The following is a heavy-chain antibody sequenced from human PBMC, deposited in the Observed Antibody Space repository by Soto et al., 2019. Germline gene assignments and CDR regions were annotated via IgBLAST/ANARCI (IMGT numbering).Heavy chain of an antibody. D-gene: IGHD2-21*01. Sequence: SETLSLTCTVSGDSISSGGYYWSWIRQHPGRGLEWIGYIYYSGSTYYNPSLKSPVTISVDTSKNQFSLKLTSVTAADTAVYYCAASCVGCGGFNYYGMDVWGQGTTVT. CDR1: GDSISSGGYY. CDR2: IYYSGST. CDR3: AASCVGCGGFNYYGMDV. V-gene: IGHV4-31*01. J-gene: IGHJ6*02.